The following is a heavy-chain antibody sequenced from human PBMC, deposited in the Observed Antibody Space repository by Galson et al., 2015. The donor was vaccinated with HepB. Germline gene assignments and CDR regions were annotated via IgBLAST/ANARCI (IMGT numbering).Heavy chain of an antibody. CDR2: ISAYNGNT. V-gene: IGHV1-18*01. J-gene: IGHJ4*02. CDR3: ARDRPLSIVVVPAAIDY. Sequence: SVKVSCKASGYTFNSHGISWVRQAPGQGLEWMGWISAYNGNTNYAQKLQGRVTMTTDTSTSTAYMELRSLRSDDTAVYYCARDRPLSIVVVPAAIDYWGQGTLVTVSS. CDR1: GYTFNSHG. D-gene: IGHD2-2*01.